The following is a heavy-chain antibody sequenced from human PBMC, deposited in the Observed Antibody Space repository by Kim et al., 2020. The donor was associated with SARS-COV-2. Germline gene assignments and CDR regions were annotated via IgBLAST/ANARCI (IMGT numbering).Heavy chain of an antibody. J-gene: IGHJ4*02. V-gene: IGHV4-61*01. CDR3: AAQKDVVIVPPSTDY. Sequence: SETLSLTCTVSNSSVTSGTYYWSWIRQPLGRGLEWIGYIYYSGSTNYNPSLKSRVTISLDTSKNQFSLRLSSVTAADTAVYYCAAQKDVVIVPPSTDYWGRGTLVTVSS. CDR1: NSSVTSGTYY. CDR2: IYYSGST. D-gene: IGHD2-2*01.